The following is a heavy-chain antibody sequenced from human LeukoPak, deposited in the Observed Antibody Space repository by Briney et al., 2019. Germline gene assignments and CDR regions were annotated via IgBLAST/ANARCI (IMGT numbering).Heavy chain of an antibody. V-gene: IGHV4-38-2*02. D-gene: IGHD2-21*02. CDR2: IYHSGST. CDR1: GYSISSGYY. Sequence: SETLSLTCTVSGYSISSGYYWGWIRQPPGKGLEWIGSIYHSGSTYYNPSLKSRVTISVDTSKNQFSLKLSSVTAADTAVYYCARDNSGFEVVTGFDYWGQGTLVTVSS. CDR3: ARDNSGFEVVTGFDY. J-gene: IGHJ4*02.